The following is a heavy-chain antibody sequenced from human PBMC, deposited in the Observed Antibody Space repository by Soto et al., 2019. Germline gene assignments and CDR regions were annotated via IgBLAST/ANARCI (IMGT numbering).Heavy chain of an antibody. CDR3: ARQQPSYNYYGMDV. CDR2: IYYSGST. CDR1: GGSISSYY. D-gene: IGHD3-10*01. Sequence: SETLSLTCTVSGGSISSYYWSWIRQPPGKGLEWIGYIYYSGSTNYNPSLKSRVTISVDTSKNQFSLKLSSVTAADTAVYYCARQQPSYNYYGMDVWGQGTTVTVSS. J-gene: IGHJ6*02. V-gene: IGHV4-59*08.